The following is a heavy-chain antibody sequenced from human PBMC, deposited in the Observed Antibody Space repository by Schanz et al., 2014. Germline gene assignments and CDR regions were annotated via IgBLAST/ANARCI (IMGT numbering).Heavy chain of an antibody. CDR3: AKGRFGELSAFDI. V-gene: IGHV3-23*01. CDR1: GFTFTNYA. CDR2: MNESHSTI. Sequence: DVQLLESGGGLVQPGGSLRLSCAASGFTFTNYAMSWVRQARGKGLEWVSAMNESHSTIYYADSVRGRFTISRDNAENTLYLQMNSLRAEDTAVYYCAKGRFGELSAFDIWGQGTMVTVSS. D-gene: IGHD3-10*01. J-gene: IGHJ3*02.